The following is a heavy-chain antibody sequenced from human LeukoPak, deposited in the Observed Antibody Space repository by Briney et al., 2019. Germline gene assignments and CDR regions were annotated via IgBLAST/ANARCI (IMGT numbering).Heavy chain of an antibody. Sequence: GASLKISCKGSGSIFTSYWIGWVRQLPGKGLEWMGIIYPGDSDTRYSPSFQGQVTISADKSISTAYLQWSSLKASDTAMYYCARQGKMGATYYDYWGQGTLVTVSS. J-gene: IGHJ4*02. CDR3: ARQGKMGATYYDY. CDR1: GSIFTSYW. D-gene: IGHD1-26*01. CDR2: IYPGDSDT. V-gene: IGHV5-51*01.